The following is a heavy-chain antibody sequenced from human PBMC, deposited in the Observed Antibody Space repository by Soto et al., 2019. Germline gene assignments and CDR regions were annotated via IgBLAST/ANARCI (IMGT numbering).Heavy chain of an antibody. Sequence: LRLSFAASGFTFSSYWMHWVRQAPGKGLVWVSRINSDGSSTSYADSVKGRFTISRDNAKNTLYLQMNSLRAEDTAVYYCARARIAVAGYDYWGQGTLVTVSS. CDR2: INSDGSST. CDR3: ARARIAVAGYDY. CDR1: GFTFSSYW. D-gene: IGHD6-19*01. J-gene: IGHJ4*02. V-gene: IGHV3-74*01.